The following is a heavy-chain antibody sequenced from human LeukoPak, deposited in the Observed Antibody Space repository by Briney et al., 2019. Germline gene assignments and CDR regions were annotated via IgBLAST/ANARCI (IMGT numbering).Heavy chain of an antibody. CDR1: GASISSGSNY. J-gene: IGHJ4*02. CDR3: ARGGMVRGVRAVDYYFDY. V-gene: IGHV4-39*07. D-gene: IGHD3-10*01. Sequence: PSETLSLTCSVSGASISSGSNYWGWIRQPPGKTLEWIGSIYSSGSTNYNPSLKSRVTISVDTSKNQFSLKLSSVTAADTAVYYCARGGMVRGVRAVDYYFDYWGQGTLVTVSS. CDR2: IYSSGST.